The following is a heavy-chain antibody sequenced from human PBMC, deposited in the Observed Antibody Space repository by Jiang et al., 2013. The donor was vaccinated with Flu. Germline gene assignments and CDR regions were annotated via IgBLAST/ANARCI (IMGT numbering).Heavy chain of an antibody. CDR3: ARDRIFGVAISQGYFDY. CDR1: GGSISSSNW. J-gene: IGHJ4*02. V-gene: IGHV4-4*02. CDR2: IYHSGST. Sequence: LLKPSGTLSLTCAVSGGSISSSNWWSWVRQPPGKGLEWIGEIYHSGSTNYNPSLKSRVTISVDKSKNQFSLKLSSVTAADTAVYYCARDRIFGVAISQGYFDYWGQGTLVTVSS. D-gene: IGHD3-3*02.